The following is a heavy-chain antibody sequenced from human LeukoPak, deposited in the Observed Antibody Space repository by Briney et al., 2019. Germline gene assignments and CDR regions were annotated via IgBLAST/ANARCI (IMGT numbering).Heavy chain of an antibody. Sequence: GGSLRLSCAASGFTFSTYAMTWVRQAAEKGLEWVSIINAGGGETYYADTVKGRFTISRDNSKNTLYLQMNSLRVEDTAVYYCGRDPNGDYFGAFEFWGQETLVTVSA. V-gene: IGHV3-23*01. D-gene: IGHD4-17*01. J-gene: IGHJ3*01. CDR3: GRDPNGDYFGAFEF. CDR1: GFTFSTYA. CDR2: INAGGGET.